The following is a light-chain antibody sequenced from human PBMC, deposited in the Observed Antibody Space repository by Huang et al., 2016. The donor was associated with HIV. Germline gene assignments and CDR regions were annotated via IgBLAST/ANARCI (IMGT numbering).Light chain of an antibody. Sequence: ALRMTQSPSSLSASTGDRVTITCRASQGISSYLAWYQQKPGKAPKLLIYAASTLQSGVPSRFSGSGFGTDFTLTISSLQSEDLGSYHCQQYDTYPHTFGQGTKLEI. CDR1: QGISSY. J-gene: IGKJ2*01. CDR2: AAS. V-gene: IGKV1-8*01. CDR3: QQYDTYPHT.